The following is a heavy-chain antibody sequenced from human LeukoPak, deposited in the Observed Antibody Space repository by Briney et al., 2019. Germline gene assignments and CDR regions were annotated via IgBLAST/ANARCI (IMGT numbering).Heavy chain of an antibody. Sequence: ASVKVTCKASGYTFTSYGISWVRQAPGQGLEWMGIINPSGGSTSYAQKFQGRVTMTRDMSTSTVYMELSSLRSEDTAVYYCARGGIYDSSGYYEYYFDYWGQGTLVTVSS. CDR2: INPSGGST. V-gene: IGHV1-46*01. J-gene: IGHJ4*02. D-gene: IGHD3-22*01. CDR1: GYTFTSYG. CDR3: ARGGIYDSSGYYEYYFDY.